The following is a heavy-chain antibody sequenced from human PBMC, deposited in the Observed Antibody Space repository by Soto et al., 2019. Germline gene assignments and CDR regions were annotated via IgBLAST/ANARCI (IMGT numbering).Heavy chain of an antibody. CDR1: GYTFTSYA. Sequence: QVKLVQSGAEEKKPGASVKVSCKASGYTFTSYAMHWVRQAPGQRLEWMGWINAGNGNTKYSQKFQGRVTITRDTSASTAYMELSSLISEDTAGYYCSRAPRRLVAGIDYYYYGTDVWGQGNTVTV. J-gene: IGHJ6*02. CDR3: SRAPRRLVAGIDYYYYGTDV. V-gene: IGHV1-3*05. CDR2: INAGNGNT. D-gene: IGHD6-19*01.